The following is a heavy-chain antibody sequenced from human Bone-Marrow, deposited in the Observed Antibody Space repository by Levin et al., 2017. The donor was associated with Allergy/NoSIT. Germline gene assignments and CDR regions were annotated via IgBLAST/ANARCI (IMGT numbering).Heavy chain of an antibody. CDR3: ARGFGVYPDFWSGYIIPGALDTPFFDY. D-gene: IGHD3-3*01. CDR2: IKQDGSEK. CDR1: GFTFSSYW. V-gene: IGHV3-7*01. J-gene: IGHJ4*02. Sequence: GESLKISCAASGFTFSSYWMSWVRQAPGKGLEWVANIKQDGSEKYYVDSVKGRFTISRDNAKNSLYLQMNSLRAEDTAVYYCARGFGVYPDFWSGYIIPGALDTPFFDYWGQGTLVTVSS.